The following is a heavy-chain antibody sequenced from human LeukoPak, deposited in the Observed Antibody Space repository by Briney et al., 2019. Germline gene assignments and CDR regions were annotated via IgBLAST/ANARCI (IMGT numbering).Heavy chain of an antibody. CDR1: GYTFTCYY. Sequence: GASVNVSCKASGYTFTCYYMHGVRQAAGQELAWMGWINPSSGGTNYAQKFQGRVTMTRDTSISTAYMELSRLRSDDTAVYYCARGGSGYSRYYFDYWGQGTLVTVSS. D-gene: IGHD3-22*01. V-gene: IGHV1-2*02. J-gene: IGHJ4*02. CDR2: INPSSGGT. CDR3: ARGGSGYSRYYFDY.